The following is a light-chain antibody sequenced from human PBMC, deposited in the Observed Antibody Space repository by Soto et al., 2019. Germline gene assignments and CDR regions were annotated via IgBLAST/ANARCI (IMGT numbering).Light chain of an antibody. V-gene: IGLV2-23*01. CDR1: SSDFGSYKF. J-gene: IGLJ1*01. CDR3: FSFTSTNTHV. Sequence: QSVLTQPASVSGSPGQSVTISCTGTSSDFGSYKFVSWYQHHPGTVPKVIIYETSKRRSGVSDRFSGSKSGNTASLTISGLQAEDEADYYCFSFTSTNTHVFGSGTKVTVL. CDR2: ETS.